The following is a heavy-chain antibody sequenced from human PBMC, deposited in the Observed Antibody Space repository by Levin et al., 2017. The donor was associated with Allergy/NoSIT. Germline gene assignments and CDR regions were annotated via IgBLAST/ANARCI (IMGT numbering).Heavy chain of an antibody. CDR1: GFTFSSYS. V-gene: IGHV3-21*01. CDR2: ISSSSSYI. D-gene: IGHD1-26*01. J-gene: IGHJ3*02. Sequence: PGGSLRLSCAASGFTFSSYSMNWVRQAPGKGLEWVSSISSSSSYIYYADSVKGRFTISRDNAKNSLYLQMNSLRAEDTAVYYCARVIMGLTDAFDIWGQGTVVT. CDR3: ARVIMGLTDAFDI.